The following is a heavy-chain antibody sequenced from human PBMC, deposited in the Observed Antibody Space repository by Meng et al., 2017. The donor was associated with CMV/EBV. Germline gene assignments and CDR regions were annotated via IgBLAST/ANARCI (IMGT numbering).Heavy chain of an antibody. V-gene: IGHV3-30*04. CDR2: ISYDGSNK. CDR3: ARVGWTGTTGGY. Sequence: GESLKISCAASGFTFSSYAMHWVRQAPGKGLEWVAVISYDGSNKYYADSVKGRFTISRDNSKNTLYLQMNSLRAEDTAEYYCARVGWTGTTGGYWGQGTLVTVSS. D-gene: IGHD1-7*01. J-gene: IGHJ4*02. CDR1: GFTFSSYA.